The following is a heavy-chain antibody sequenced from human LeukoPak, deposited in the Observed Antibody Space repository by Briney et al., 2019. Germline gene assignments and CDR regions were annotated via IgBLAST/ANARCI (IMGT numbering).Heavy chain of an antibody. V-gene: IGHV3-21*01. D-gene: IGHD2-15*01. CDR1: GFTFSNYA. CDR2: TSGRSSDI. J-gene: IGHJ3*02. Sequence: GGSLRLSCAASGFTFSNYAMNWVRQAPGKGLEWVSSTSGRSSDIYYADSVKGRFTISRDNAKNSLYLQMNSLRAEDTAMYFCARDSNPYCSGGSCTAFDIWGQGTMVTVSS. CDR3: ARDSNPYCSGGSCTAFDI.